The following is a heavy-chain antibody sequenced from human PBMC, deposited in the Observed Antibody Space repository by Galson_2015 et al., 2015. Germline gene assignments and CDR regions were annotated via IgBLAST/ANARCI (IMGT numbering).Heavy chain of an antibody. D-gene: IGHD3-10*01. Sequence: SETLSLTCTVSGGSISSYYWSWIRQPPGKGLEWIGYIYYSGSTNYNPSLKSRVTISVDTSKNQFSLKLSSVTAADTAVYYCARVPKGSGRSTRYYYYYMDVWGKGTTVTVSS. CDR1: GGSISSYY. V-gene: IGHV4-59*01. J-gene: IGHJ6*03. CDR3: ARVPKGSGRSTRYYYYYMDV. CDR2: IYYSGST.